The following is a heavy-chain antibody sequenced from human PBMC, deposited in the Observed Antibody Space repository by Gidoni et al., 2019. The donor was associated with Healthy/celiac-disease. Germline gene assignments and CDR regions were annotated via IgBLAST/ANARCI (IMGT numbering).Heavy chain of an antibody. CDR1: GFTFSSYS. CDR3: ARDEIVGATLGSRGMDV. V-gene: IGHV3-48*01. CDR2: ISSSSSTI. J-gene: IGHJ6*02. D-gene: IGHD1-26*01. Sequence: EVQLVESGGGLVQPGGSLRLSCAASGFTFSSYSMNWVRQGPGKGLEWVSYISSSSSTIYYADSVKGRFTISRDNAKNSLYLQMNSLRAEDTAVYYCARDEIVGATLGSRGMDVWGQGTTVTVSS.